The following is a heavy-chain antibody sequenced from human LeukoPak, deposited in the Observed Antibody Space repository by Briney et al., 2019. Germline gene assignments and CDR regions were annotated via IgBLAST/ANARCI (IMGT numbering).Heavy chain of an antibody. Sequence: GGSLRLSCAASGFTVSSNYMSWVRQAPGKGLEWVSVIYSGGSTYYADSVKGRFTISRDNSKNTLYLQMNSLRAEDTAVYYCARVRGDSSSWYVDYFDYWGQGTLVTVSS. D-gene: IGHD6-13*01. CDR1: GFTVSSNY. V-gene: IGHV3-66*01. CDR2: IYSGGST. J-gene: IGHJ4*02. CDR3: ARVRGDSSSWYVDYFDY.